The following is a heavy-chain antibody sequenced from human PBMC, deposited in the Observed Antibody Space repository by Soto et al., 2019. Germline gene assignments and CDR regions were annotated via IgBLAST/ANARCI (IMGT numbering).Heavy chain of an antibody. D-gene: IGHD3-9*01. J-gene: IGHJ4*02. CDR2: ISGSGGST. CDR3: AKRPDWLLFFDY. V-gene: IGHV3-23*01. CDR1: GFTFSSYA. Sequence: EVQLLESGGGLVQPGGSLRLSCAASGFTFSSYAMSWVRQAPGKGLEWVSAISGSGGSTYYADSVKGRFTITRDNSKNTLYLQMNSLRAEDTAVYYCAKRPDWLLFFDYWGQGTLVTVSS.